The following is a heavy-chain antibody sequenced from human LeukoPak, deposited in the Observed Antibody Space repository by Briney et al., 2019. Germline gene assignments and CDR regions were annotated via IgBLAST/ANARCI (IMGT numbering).Heavy chain of an antibody. CDR2: INHSGST. Sequence: PSETLSLTCAVYGGSFSGYYWSWIRQPPGKGLEWIGEINHSGSTNYNPSLKSRVTISVDTSKNQFSLKLSSVTAADTAVYYCAREREGPYGYLDYWGQGTLVTVSS. CDR3: AREREGPYGYLDY. J-gene: IGHJ4*02. CDR1: GGSFSGYY. V-gene: IGHV4-34*01. D-gene: IGHD4-17*01.